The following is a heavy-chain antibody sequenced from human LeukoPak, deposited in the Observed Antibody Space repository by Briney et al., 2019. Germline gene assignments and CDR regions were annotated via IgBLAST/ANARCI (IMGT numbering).Heavy chain of an antibody. D-gene: IGHD3-22*01. CDR2: IYYSGST. CDR1: SVSISSGSYC. CDR3: ARSSEGRYYYDSSGYSYSYYYMDV. J-gene: IGHJ6*03. Sequence: MPSETLSLTCTVSSVSISSGSYCWNWIRQPPGKGLKWIGYIYYSGSTNYNPSLNSRVTISVDTSKNQFFLKLDSVTAADTAVYYCARSSEGRYYYDSSGYSYSYYYMDVWGKGTTVTISS. V-gene: IGHV4-61*01.